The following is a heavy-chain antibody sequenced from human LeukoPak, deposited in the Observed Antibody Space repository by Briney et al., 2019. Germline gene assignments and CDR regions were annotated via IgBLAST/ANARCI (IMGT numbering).Heavy chain of an antibody. D-gene: IGHD5-24*01. Sequence: EASVKVSCKASGYIFTNFGISWARQARGQGLEWMGWISGYNGNTKYVQKFQGRVTITADKSTSTAYMELSSLRSEDTAVYYCARGGDGYNYALVDYWGQGTLVTVSS. CDR3: ARGGDGYNYALVDY. J-gene: IGHJ4*02. V-gene: IGHV1-18*01. CDR2: ISGYNGNT. CDR1: GYIFTNFG.